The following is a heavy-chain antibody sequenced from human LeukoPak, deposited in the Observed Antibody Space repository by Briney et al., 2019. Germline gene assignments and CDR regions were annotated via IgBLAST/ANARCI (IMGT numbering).Heavy chain of an antibody. CDR3: GRGETYYDFWSGYPPPDY. V-gene: IGHV3-21*01. D-gene: IGHD3-3*01. CDR1: GFTFSRYS. J-gene: IGHJ4*02. Sequence: GGSLRLSCAASGFTFSRYSMNWVRQAPGKGLEWVSSISSSSTYIYYADSVKGRFTISRDNAESSLHLQMNSLRAEDTAVYYCGRGETYYDFWSGYPPPDYWGQGTLVTVSS. CDR2: ISSSSTYI.